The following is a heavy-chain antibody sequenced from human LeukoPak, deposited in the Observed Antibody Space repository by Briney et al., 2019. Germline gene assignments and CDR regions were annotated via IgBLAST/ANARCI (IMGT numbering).Heavy chain of an antibody. J-gene: IGHJ3*02. V-gene: IGHV1-46*01. CDR1: GYTFTSYY. D-gene: IGHD4-11*01. Sequence: ASVKVSCKASGYTFTSYYMHWVRQAPGQGLEWMGIINPSGGSTSYAQKFQGRVTMTRNTSISTAYMELSSLRSEDTAVYYCARTPTGGYDAFDIWGQGTMVTVSS. CDR2: INPSGGST. CDR3: ARTPTGGYDAFDI.